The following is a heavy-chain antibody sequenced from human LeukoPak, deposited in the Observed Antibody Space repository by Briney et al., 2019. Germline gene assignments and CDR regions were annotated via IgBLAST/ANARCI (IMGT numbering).Heavy chain of an antibody. CDR1: GGTFSSYA. V-gene: IGHV1-8*02. CDR2: MNPNSGNT. Sequence: ASVKVSCKASGGTFSSYAISWVRQAPGQGLEWMGWMNPNSGNTGYAQKFQGRVTMTRNTSISTAYMELSSLRSEDTAVYYCARGPVWYSSSWYGDYWGQGTLVTVSS. CDR3: ARGPVWYSSSWYGDY. D-gene: IGHD6-13*01. J-gene: IGHJ4*02.